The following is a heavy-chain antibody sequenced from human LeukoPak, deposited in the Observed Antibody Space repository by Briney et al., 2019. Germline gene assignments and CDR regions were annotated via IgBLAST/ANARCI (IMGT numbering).Heavy chain of an antibody. V-gene: IGHV4-59*12. CDR3: ARDAWNGNSPLDY. J-gene: IGHJ4*02. CDR1: GGSISSYY. D-gene: IGHD4-23*01. Sequence: SETPSLTCTVSGGSISSYYWSWIRQSPGKGLEWIGYIDYSGSAYYNPSLKSRVTISVDTAKNQFSLKLSSVTAADTAVYYCARDAWNGNSPLDYWGQGTLVTVSS. CDR2: IDYSGSA.